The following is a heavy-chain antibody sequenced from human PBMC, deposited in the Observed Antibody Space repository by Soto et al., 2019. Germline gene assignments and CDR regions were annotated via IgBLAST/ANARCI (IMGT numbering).Heavy chain of an antibody. CDR3: VKAPNYYDSSGYYYEVPDY. CDR2: ISSNGGST. CDR1: GFTFSSYA. J-gene: IGHJ4*02. V-gene: IGHV3-64D*06. Sequence: PGGSLRLSCSASGFTFSSYAMHWVRQAPGKGLEYVSAISSNGGSTYYADSVKGRFTISRDSSKNTLYLQMSSLRAEDTAVYYCVKAPNYYDSSGYYYEVPDYWGQGTLVTVSS. D-gene: IGHD3-22*01.